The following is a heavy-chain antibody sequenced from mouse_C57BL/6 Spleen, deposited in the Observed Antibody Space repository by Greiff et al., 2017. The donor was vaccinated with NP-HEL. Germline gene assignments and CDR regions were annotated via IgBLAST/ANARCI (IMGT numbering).Heavy chain of an antibody. D-gene: IGHD1-1*01. J-gene: IGHJ4*01. CDR2: ITPNYGTT. CDR3: ARDWGSTVVDPRAMDY. V-gene: IGHV1-39*01. CDR1: GYSFTDYY. Sequence: VPLQQSGPELVKPGASEKISCKASGYSFTDYYMNWVKQSNGQNLEWIGVITPNYGTTSYNQKFKAKATLTVNQTTSAGYVQRNSLTSEGSAVYYCARDWGSTVVDPRAMDYWSQETKFTISS.